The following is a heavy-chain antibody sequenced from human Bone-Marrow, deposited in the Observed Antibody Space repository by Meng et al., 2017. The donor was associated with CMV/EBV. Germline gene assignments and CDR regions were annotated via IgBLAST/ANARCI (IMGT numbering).Heavy chain of an antibody. CDR3: AKSGRSSKPYYFDF. V-gene: IGHV3-33*06. J-gene: IGHJ4*02. D-gene: IGHD6-6*01. Sequence: SGFIFSNYGMNWVRQAPGKGLEWVAVDWYDGSHKYHADSVKGRLTISRDNSKNTLYLQMNSLRADDTAVYYCAKSGRSSKPYYFDFWGQGALVTVSS. CDR1: GFIFSNYG. CDR2: DWYDGSHK.